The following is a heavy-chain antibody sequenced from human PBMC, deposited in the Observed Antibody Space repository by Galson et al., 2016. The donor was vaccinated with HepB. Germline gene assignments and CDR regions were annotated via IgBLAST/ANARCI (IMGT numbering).Heavy chain of an antibody. V-gene: IGHV4-31*03. CDR3: ARDGRLGEKGLYDF. CDR2: IYYTGST. J-gene: IGHJ4*02. Sequence: LSLTCTVSGGSISSGVYYWSWIRQHPGKGLEWIGYIYYTGSTDCNPSLKSRVTISVDTSKNQFSLKLSSVTAAGTAVYYCARDGRLGEKGLYDFWGQGTLVTVSS. CDR1: GGSISSGVYY. D-gene: IGHD3-10*01.